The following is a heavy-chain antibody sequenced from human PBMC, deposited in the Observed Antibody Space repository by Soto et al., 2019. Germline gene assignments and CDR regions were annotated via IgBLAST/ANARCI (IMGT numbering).Heavy chain of an antibody. CDR1: GFTFSNAW. Sequence: GGSLRLSCAASGFTFSNAWMSWVRDAPGKGLERVGRIKSKTDGGTTDYAAPVRGRFTISRDDSKNTLYLQMNSLKTEDTAVYQCTTGGTIGWAFDFFAQGTLLTLSS. D-gene: IGHD3-3*01. CDR3: TTGGTIGWAFDF. V-gene: IGHV3-15*01. J-gene: IGHJ4*02. CDR2: IKSKTDGGTT.